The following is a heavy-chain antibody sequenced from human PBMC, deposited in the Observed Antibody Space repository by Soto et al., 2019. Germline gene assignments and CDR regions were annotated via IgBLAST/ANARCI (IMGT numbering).Heavy chain of an antibody. CDR2: INTYNGNT. CDR1: GYTFNNYD. J-gene: IGHJ4*02. Sequence: ASVKVSCKASGYTFNNYDFSWVRQAPGQGLEWLGWINTYNGNTKFSQKFQGRVTITRDTSASTAYMELRGLRSEDTAVYYCAILGTYYFDNSDNYFDFWGQGTLVTVSS. D-gene: IGHD3-22*01. CDR3: AILGTYYFDNSDNYFDF. V-gene: IGHV1-18*01.